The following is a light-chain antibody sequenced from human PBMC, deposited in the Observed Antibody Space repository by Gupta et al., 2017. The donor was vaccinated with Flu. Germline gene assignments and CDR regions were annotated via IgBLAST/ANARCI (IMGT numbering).Light chain of an antibody. CDR2: EGS. V-gene: IGLV2-23*01. Sequence: QSALTQPASVSGSPGQSITISCTGTNSDVGAYNLVSWYQQHPGKAPLLRIYEGSQRPSGVSNRFSGFKSDNTASLTISGLQAEDEAHDYCCSYAGKRTWVFGGGTKV. CDR3: CSYAGKRTWV. CDR1: NSDVGAYNL. J-gene: IGLJ3*02.